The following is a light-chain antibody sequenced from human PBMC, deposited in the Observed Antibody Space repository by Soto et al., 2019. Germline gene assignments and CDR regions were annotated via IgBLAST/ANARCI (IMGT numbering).Light chain of an antibody. Sequence: VVLSQSPGTLSLYTGERATLSCRASQSVSSSYLAWYQQKPGQAPRLLIYGASSRAAGIPDRFSGSGSGTDFTLTISRLEPEDFAVNYCQEYGSSPRTFGQVAKVDIK. CDR3: QEYGSSPRT. J-gene: IGKJ1*01. CDR2: GAS. V-gene: IGKV3-20*01. CDR1: QSVSSSY.